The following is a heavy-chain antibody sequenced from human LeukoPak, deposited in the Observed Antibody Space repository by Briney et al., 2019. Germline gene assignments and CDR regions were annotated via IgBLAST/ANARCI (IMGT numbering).Heavy chain of an antibody. Sequence: PSETLSLTCAVSGYSISSGYYWGWIRQPPGKGLEWIGSIYHSGSTYYNPSLKSRVTISVDTSKNQFSLKLSSVTAADTAVYYCARDLYCGGDCYYYFDYWGQGTLVTVSS. CDR2: IYHSGST. D-gene: IGHD2-21*02. CDR1: GYSISSGYY. CDR3: ARDLYCGGDCYYYFDY. V-gene: IGHV4-38-2*02. J-gene: IGHJ4*02.